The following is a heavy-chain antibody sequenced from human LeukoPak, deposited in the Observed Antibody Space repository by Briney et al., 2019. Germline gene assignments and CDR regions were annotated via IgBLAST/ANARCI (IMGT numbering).Heavy chain of an antibody. CDR1: GYTFTGYY. CDR2: INPNSGGT. J-gene: IGHJ4*02. Sequence: GASVKVSCKASGYTFTGYYMHWARQAPGQGLEWMGWINPNSGGTNYAQKFQGRVTMTRDTSISTAYMELSRLRSDDTAVYYCARYDGSGSYYSSFYDYWGQGTLVTVSS. CDR3: ARYDGSGSYYSSFYDY. D-gene: IGHD3-10*01. V-gene: IGHV1-2*02.